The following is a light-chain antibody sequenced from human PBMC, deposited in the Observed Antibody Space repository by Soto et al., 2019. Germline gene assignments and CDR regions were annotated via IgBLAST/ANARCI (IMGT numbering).Light chain of an antibody. CDR3: QRHNSWPFT. V-gene: IGKV3-15*01. CDR2: ATS. J-gene: IGKJ4*02. Sequence: MTQSPSTLSASPGESVTLSCRASQGIGDTLAWYQHKPGKAPRLLIYATSSRDSGVPSRFSGSGSGTEFTLTISSLQSEDFATYYCQRHNSWPFTFGRGTKVEIK. CDR1: QGIGDT.